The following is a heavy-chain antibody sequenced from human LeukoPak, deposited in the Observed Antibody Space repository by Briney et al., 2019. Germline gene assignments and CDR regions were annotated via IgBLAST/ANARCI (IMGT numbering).Heavy chain of an antibody. CDR3: SRIVYDFAGGYYYYMDV. CDR1: GGTFSSYA. J-gene: IGHJ6*03. D-gene: IGHD5/OR15-5a*01. V-gene: IGHV1-69*05. Sequence: SVKVSCKASGGTFSSYAISWLRQAPGQGLEWMGGVIPIFGTANYAQKFQGRVTITTDESTSTAYMELSSLRSEDTAVYYCSRIVYDFAGGYYYYMDVWGKVTTVTVSS. CDR2: VIPIFGTA.